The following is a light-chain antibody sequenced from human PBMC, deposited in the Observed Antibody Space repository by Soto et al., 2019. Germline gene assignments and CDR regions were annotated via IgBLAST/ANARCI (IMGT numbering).Light chain of an antibody. CDR1: QSVSSSY. CDR2: DAS. V-gene: IGKV3D-20*02. Sequence: EIVLTQSPATLSLSPGERATHSCRASQSVSSSYLAWYQQKPGQAPRLLIYDASNRATGIPARFSGSGSGTDFTLTINSLEPEDFAVYYCQQHTNWPLTFGGGTKVDIK. CDR3: QQHTNWPLT. J-gene: IGKJ4*01.